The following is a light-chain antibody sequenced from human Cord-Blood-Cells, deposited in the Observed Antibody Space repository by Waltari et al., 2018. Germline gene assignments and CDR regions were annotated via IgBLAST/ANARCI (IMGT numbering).Light chain of an antibody. V-gene: IGKV1-39*01. CDR1: QSISSY. J-gene: IGKJ4*01. Sequence: DIQMTQSPSSLSASVGDRVTITCRASQSISSYLNWYQQKPGKAPKLLIYAASSLQSGVPSRFNGSGSGTDFTLTISSLQPEDFATYYCQQSYSTPPNTFGGGTKVEIK. CDR3: QQSYSTPPNT. CDR2: AAS.